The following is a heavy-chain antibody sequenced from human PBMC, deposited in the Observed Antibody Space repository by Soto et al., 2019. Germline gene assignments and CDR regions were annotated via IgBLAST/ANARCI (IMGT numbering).Heavy chain of an antibody. D-gene: IGHD3-9*01. CDR2: INAGNGNT. CDR1: GYTFSSYA. J-gene: IGHJ4*02. Sequence: QVQLVQSGAEVKKPGASVKVTCKASGYTFSSYAMHWVRQAPGQRLEWMGWINAGNGNTKYSQKFQGRVTITRDTSASTAYMVLSSLRSEDTAVYYCARGFDWLLSVDYWGQGTLVTVSS. V-gene: IGHV1-3*01. CDR3: ARGFDWLLSVDY.